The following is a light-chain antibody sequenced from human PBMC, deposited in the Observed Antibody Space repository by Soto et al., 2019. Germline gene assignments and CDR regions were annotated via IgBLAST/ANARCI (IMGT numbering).Light chain of an antibody. CDR3: MLATQMPYT. CDR1: QSLDHSDGNTY. J-gene: IGKJ2*01. Sequence: EIVLNQTPVTSPVTLGQPASISCTYSQSLDHSDGNTYLSWLLQRPGQPPRILIYKVSQSFDGVPDRFIGSGAGTNFILKITMVEADDVGLYHCMLATQMPYTFGQGTKLDLK. CDR2: KVS. V-gene: IGKV2-24*01.